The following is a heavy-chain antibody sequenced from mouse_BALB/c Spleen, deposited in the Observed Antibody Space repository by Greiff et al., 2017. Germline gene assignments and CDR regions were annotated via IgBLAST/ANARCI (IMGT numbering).Heavy chain of an antibody. J-gene: IGHJ4*01. Sequence: EVQRVESGGGLVQPGGSLKLSCAASGFTFSSYTMSWVRQTPEKRLEWVAYISNGGGSTYYPDTVKGRFTISRDNAKNTLYLQMSSLKSEDTAMYYCARHAGAMDYWGQGTSVTVSS. V-gene: IGHV5-12-2*01. CDR1: GFTFSSYT. CDR3: ARHAGAMDY. CDR2: ISNGGGST.